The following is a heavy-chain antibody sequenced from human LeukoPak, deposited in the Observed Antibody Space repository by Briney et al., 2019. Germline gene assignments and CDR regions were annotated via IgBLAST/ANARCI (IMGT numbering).Heavy chain of an antibody. CDR3: ARGVHYYYGSGSYYNENWFDP. CDR2: ISAYNGNT. CDR1: GYTFTSYG. D-gene: IGHD3-10*01. V-gene: IGHV1-18*01. J-gene: IGHJ5*02. Sequence: GASVTVSCKASGYTFTSYGISWVRQAPGQGLEWMGWISAYNGNTNYAQKLQGRVTMTRNTSISTAYMELSSLRSEDTAVYYCARGVHYYYGSGSYYNENWFDPWGQGTLVTVSS.